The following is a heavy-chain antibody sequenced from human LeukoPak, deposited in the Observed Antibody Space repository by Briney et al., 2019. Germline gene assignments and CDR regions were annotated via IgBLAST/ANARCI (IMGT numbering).Heavy chain of an antibody. CDR1: GFTFSDAW. D-gene: IGHD1-14*01. J-gene: IGHJ4*02. CDR2: IKRQTEGWTK. V-gene: IGHV3-15*01. Sequence: GSLRLSCAASGFTFSDAWLNWVRQTPEKGLEWVARIKRQTEGWTKDYAAPVKGRFTISRDDSKSTVYLQMNSLEIEDTAVYYCSRNADHDWWGQGTLVTVSS. CDR3: SRNADHDW.